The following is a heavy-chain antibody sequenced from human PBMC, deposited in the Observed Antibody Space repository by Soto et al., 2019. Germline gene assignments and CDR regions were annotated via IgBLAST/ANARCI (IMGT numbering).Heavy chain of an antibody. V-gene: IGHV4-31*03. J-gene: IGHJ3*02. CDR1: GGSITSGGYY. Sequence: QLQLQESGPGLVRPSQTLSLTCPVSGGSITSGGYYWGWIRQLPGKGLEWVAYVYSSGRTYYNPSLECRLSISLDTSKNQFSLFLRSVTVADTAIYYCARAHNGFNKGFDSWGQGAMVTVSS. CDR2: VYSSGRT. D-gene: IGHD5-12*01. CDR3: ARAHNGFNKGFDS.